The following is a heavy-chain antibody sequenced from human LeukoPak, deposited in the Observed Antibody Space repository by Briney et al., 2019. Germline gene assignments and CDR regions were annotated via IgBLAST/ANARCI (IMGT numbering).Heavy chain of an antibody. Sequence: KTGGSLRLSCAASGFTFSSYSMNWVRQAPGKGLEWVSSISSSSSYIYYADSVKGRFTISRDNAKNSLYLQMNSLRAEDTAVYYCAREDYYDSSGYFGYFDYWGQGTLVTVSS. CDR1: GFTFSSYS. V-gene: IGHV3-21*01. CDR2: ISSSSSYI. D-gene: IGHD3-22*01. CDR3: AREDYYDSSGYFGYFDY. J-gene: IGHJ4*02.